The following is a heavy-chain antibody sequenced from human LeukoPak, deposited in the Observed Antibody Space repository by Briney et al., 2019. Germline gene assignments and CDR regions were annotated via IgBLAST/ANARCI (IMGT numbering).Heavy chain of an antibody. CDR2: IRQDGGEI. D-gene: IGHD1-26*01. V-gene: IGHV3-7*03. CDR3: AKGGAEGGFDY. J-gene: IGHJ4*02. CDR1: GFTFSDYW. Sequence: GGSLRLSCVVSGFTFSDYWMGWVRQAPGQGLEWVANIRQDGGEIYYVDSVKGRFTISRDNSKNTLYLQMNSLRAEDTAVYYCAKGGAEGGFDYWGQGTLVTVSS.